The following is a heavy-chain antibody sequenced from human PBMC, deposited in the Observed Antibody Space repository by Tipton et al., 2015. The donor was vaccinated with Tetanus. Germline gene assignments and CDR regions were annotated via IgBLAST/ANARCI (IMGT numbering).Heavy chain of an antibody. J-gene: IGHJ5*02. D-gene: IGHD7-27*01. CDR3: ARQLWGYWFDP. Sequence: TLSLTCTVSGDSIGRTSPYWGWIRQPPGKDLEWIGSIYRRETTYYNPSLKSRVTVSIDMSKNHLSRKLSSVTATDTAVYYCARQLWGYWFDPWGLGTRVTVSS. V-gene: IGHV4-39*01. CDR2: IYRRETT. CDR1: GDSIGRTSPY.